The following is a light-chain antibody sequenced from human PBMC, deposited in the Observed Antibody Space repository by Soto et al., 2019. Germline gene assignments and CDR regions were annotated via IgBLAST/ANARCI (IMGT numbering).Light chain of an antibody. CDR1: SSNIGSNT. V-gene: IGLV1-44*01. CDR3: AAWDDSLNGWV. J-gene: IGLJ3*02. Sequence: QSVLTQPPSASGTPGQRVTISCSGSSSNIGSNTVNWYQQLPGTAPTLLIFSTNQRPSGVPDRFSGSKPGNSASLAISGLQSEDEADYYCAAWDDSLNGWVFGGGTKVTVL. CDR2: STN.